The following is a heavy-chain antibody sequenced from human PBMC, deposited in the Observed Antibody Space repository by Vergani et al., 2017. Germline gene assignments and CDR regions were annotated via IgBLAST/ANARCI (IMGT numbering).Heavy chain of an antibody. CDR2: VYHSGAT. CDR1: GGSISIGAFS. J-gene: IGHJ5*02. Sequence: QLQLQESGSGLVTPSQTLCLNRAAPGGSISIGAFSCGWIRQTAAKGLEWVGSVYHSGATYYNPSFESRVPILLDTSRKQFSPRRNAVTPATPPVYCCAGGNDHGTYIPPLDPWGAGTRVTVSS. CDR3: AGGNDHGTYIPPLDP. D-gene: IGHD4/OR15-4a*01. V-gene: IGHV4-30-2*01.